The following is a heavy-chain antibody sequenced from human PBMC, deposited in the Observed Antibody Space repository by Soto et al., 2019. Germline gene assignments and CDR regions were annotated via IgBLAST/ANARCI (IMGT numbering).Heavy chain of an antibody. J-gene: IGHJ5*02. V-gene: IGHV4-61*01. CDR3: ARDRGGITVSAKPLGEWFEP. CDR2: VSQGGTESYMTEGETT. D-gene: IGHD3-16*01. Sequence: SETLSLTCAVYGGFVTSGSYYWSWIRQTPGKGLEWIGYVSQGGTESYMTEGETTGYNPSLDSRATISLDLPKNQFSLTLTSVTAADTAVYYCARDRGGITVSAKPLGEWFEPWGQGTLVTLSS. CDR1: GGFVTSGSYY.